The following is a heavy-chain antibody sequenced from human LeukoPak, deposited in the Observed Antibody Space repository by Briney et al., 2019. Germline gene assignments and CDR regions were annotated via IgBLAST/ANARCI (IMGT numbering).Heavy chain of an antibody. CDR1: GFTFSSYA. CDR3: ARDTGYYDSSDFNFDY. V-gene: IGHV3-30*04. D-gene: IGHD3-22*01. J-gene: IGHJ4*02. Sequence: PGGSLRLSCAASGFTFSSYAMHWVRQAPGKELEWVAVISYDGSNKYYADSVKGRFTISRDNSKNTLYLQMNSLRAEDTAVYYCARDTGYYDSSDFNFDYWGQGTLVTVSS. CDR2: ISYDGSNK.